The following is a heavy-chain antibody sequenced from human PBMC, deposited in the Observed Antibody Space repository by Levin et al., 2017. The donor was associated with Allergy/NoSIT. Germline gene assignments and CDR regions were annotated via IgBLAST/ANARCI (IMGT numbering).Heavy chain of an antibody. Sequence: KSSETLSLTCAVYGGSFSGYYWSWIRQLPGKGLEWNWEINHCGSTNYKPTLNSRVTISVDTYKNQFSLKLSSVTAAYTAVYYCARVRLEYEAAAAASTHHDPWGQGTLVTVSS. D-gene: IGHD6-13*01. V-gene: IGHV4-34*01. J-gene: IGHJ5*02. CDR3: ARVRLEYEAAAAASTHHDP. CDR2: INHCGST. CDR1: GGSFSGYY.